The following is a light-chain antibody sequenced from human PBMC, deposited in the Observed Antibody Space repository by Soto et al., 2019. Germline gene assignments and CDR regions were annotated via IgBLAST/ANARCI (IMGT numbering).Light chain of an antibody. CDR2: GNT. V-gene: IGLV1-40*01. CDR1: SSNIGSTYD. CDR3: QSYDDSLSVHYV. Sequence: VLKSPGSVNGAPLERVTIFCTKSSSNIGSTYDVQWYQQLPGTAPKLLIHGNTDRPSGVPDRFSGSKSGTSASLAITGLQADDEADYYCQSYDDSLSVHYVFGTGTTVTVL. J-gene: IGLJ1*01.